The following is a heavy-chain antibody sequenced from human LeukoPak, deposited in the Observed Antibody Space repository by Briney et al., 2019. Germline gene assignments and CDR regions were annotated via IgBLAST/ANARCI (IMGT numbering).Heavy chain of an antibody. Sequence: SETLSLTCAVYGGSFSGYYWSWIRQPPGKGLEWIGEINHSGSTNYNPSLKSRVTISVDTSKNQFSLKLSSVTAADTAVYYCARARIMITFGGVIVRQNFDYWGQGTLVTVPS. D-gene: IGHD3-16*02. J-gene: IGHJ4*02. CDR2: INHSGST. V-gene: IGHV4-34*01. CDR1: GGSFSGYY. CDR3: ARARIMITFGGVIVRQNFDY.